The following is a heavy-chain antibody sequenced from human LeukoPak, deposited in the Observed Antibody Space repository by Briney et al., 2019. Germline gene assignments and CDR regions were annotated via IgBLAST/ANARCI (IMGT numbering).Heavy chain of an antibody. Sequence: ASVKVSCKASGYTFTSYGISWVRQAPGQGLEWMGWISAYNGNTNYAQKLQGRVTMTTDTSTSTAYMELRSLRSDDTAVYYCARGYYDSSGYYETDYYYYYMDVWGKGTTVTVS. CDR2: ISAYNGNT. V-gene: IGHV1-18*01. D-gene: IGHD3-22*01. J-gene: IGHJ6*03. CDR1: GYTFTSYG. CDR3: ARGYYDSSGYYETDYYYYYMDV.